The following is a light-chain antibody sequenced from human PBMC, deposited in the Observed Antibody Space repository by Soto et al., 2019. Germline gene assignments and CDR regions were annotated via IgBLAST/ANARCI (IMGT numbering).Light chain of an antibody. CDR3: QSYDTSPSGYV. CDR1: SSNIGPGYD. J-gene: IGLJ7*01. Sequence: QSVLTQPPSVSGAPGQRVTISCTGSSSNIGPGYDVHWYQQLPGTAPKLLIYANKNRPAGVPDRFSASKSGTSASLAITGLQAEDEADYYCQSYDTSPSGYVFGGGTQLTVL. V-gene: IGLV1-40*01. CDR2: ANK.